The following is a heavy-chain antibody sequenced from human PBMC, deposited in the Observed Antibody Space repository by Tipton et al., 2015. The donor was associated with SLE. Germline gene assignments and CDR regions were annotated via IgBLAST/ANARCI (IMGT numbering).Heavy chain of an antibody. Sequence: TLSLTCTVSGGSISGYSWSWIRQPPGKPLEWIGYIYYTGRTDYSPSLKSRVTISVDTSKDQFSLKLSSVTAADTAVYYCAREDDWFFDLWGRGTLVTVSS. J-gene: IGHJ2*01. CDR2: IYYTGRT. CDR1: GGSISGYS. CDR3: AREDDWFFDL. V-gene: IGHV4-59*01.